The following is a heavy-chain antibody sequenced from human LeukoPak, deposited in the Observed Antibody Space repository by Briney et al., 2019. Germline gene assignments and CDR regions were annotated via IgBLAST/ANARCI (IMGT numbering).Heavy chain of an antibody. D-gene: IGHD1-26*01. V-gene: IGHV1-18*01. CDR1: GYTWNSYG. CDR3: ARVSYMGWFDP. CDR2: ITAYKGNK. Sequence: ASVKVSCKASGYTWNSYGISWVRQAPGQGLELMGWITAYKGNKNYAQKIQGRVTMSTDTSTSTAYMELRTLRSDATAVYSCARVSYMGWFDPWGQGTLVTVSS. J-gene: IGHJ5*02.